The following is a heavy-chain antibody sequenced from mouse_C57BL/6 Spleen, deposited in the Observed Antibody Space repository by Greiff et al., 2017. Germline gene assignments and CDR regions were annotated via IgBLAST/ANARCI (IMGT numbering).Heavy chain of an antibody. V-gene: IGHV1-9*01. Sequence: QVQLKESGAELMKPGASVKLSCKATGYTFTGYWIEWVKQRPGHGLEWIGEILPGSGSTNYNEKFKGKATFTAATSSNTAAMLLSSLSSADSSIYFCARYYYGSSYYFDYWGQGTTLTVSS. CDR3: ARYYYGSSYYFDY. CDR2: ILPGSGST. D-gene: IGHD1-1*01. J-gene: IGHJ2*01. CDR1: GYTFTGYW.